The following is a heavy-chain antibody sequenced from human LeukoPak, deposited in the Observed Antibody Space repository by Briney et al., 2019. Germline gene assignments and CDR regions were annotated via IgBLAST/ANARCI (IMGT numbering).Heavy chain of an antibody. Sequence: ASETLSLTCTVSGGSISSYYWSWIRQPPGKGLEWIGYIYYSGSTNYNPSLKSRVTISVDPSKNQFSLKLSSVTAADTAVYYCATGGSEYSYGYLGFDYWGQGTLVTVSS. CDR3: ATGGSEYSYGYLGFDY. CDR1: GGSISSYY. V-gene: IGHV4-59*01. CDR2: IYYSGST. D-gene: IGHD5-18*01. J-gene: IGHJ4*02.